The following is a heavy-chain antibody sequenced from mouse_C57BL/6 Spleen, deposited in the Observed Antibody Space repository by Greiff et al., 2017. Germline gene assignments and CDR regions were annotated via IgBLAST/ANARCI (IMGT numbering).Heavy chain of an antibody. J-gene: IGHJ4*01. CDR1: GFTFSDYG. Sequence: DVQLVESGGGLVKPGGSLTLSCAASGFTFSDYGMHWVRQAPEKGLEWVAYISSGSSTIYYADTVKGRFTISRDNAKNTLFLQMTSLRSEDTAMYYCALRQGDYAMDYWGQGTSVTVSS. CDR3: ALRQGDYAMDY. D-gene: IGHD3-2*01. V-gene: IGHV5-17*01. CDR2: ISSGSSTI.